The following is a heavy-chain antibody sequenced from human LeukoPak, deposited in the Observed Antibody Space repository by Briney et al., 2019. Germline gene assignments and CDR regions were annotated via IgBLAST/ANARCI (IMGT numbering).Heavy chain of an antibody. CDR3: ARHYGP. CDR2: ISYSGNT. Sequence: SETLSLTCTVSGDSISSTHYFWGWIRQPPGKGLDWIGEISYSGNTYYNPSLKSRVTISVDTSKDQFSLKLNSVTATDTAVYYCARHYGPWGQGTLVTVSS. D-gene: IGHD3-10*01. V-gene: IGHV4-39*01. J-gene: IGHJ4*02. CDR1: GDSISSTHYF.